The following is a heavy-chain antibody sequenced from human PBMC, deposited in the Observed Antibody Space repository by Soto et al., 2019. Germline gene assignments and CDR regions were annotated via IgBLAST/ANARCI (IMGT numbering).Heavy chain of an antibody. CDR2: IYYSGST. V-gene: IGHV4-39*01. CDR3: AGGPRITMIVVVMGPIDY. Sequence: QLQLQESGPGLVKPSETLSLTCTVSGGSISSSSYYWGWIRQPPGKGLEWIGSIYYSGSTYYNPSLKSRVTISVDTSKNQFSLKLSSVTAADTAVYYCAGGPRITMIVVVMGPIDYWGQGTLVTVSS. J-gene: IGHJ4*02. D-gene: IGHD3-22*01. CDR1: GGSISSSSYY.